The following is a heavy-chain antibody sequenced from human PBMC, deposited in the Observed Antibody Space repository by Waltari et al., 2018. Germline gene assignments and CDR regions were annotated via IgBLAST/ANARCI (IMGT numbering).Heavy chain of an antibody. CDR1: GYTFTGYY. Sequence: QVQLVQSGAEVKKPGASVKVSCKASGYTFTGYYMHWVRQAPGQGLEWMGWCNPNSGGTNYAQKFQGRVTMTRDTSISTAYMELSRLRSDDTAVYYCARFGPPRYCGGGSCYSLDYWGQGTLVTVSS. CDR3: ARFGPPRYCGGGSCYSLDY. J-gene: IGHJ4*02. D-gene: IGHD2-15*01. V-gene: IGHV1-2*02. CDR2: CNPNSGGT.